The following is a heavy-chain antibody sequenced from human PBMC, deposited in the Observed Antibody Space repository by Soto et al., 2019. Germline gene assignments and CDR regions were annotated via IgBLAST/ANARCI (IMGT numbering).Heavy chain of an antibody. D-gene: IGHD4-17*01. J-gene: IGHJ4*02. V-gene: IGHV1-69*13. CDR2: VIPAFNTS. CDR1: GGAFGRYS. CDR3: ARGDEMTAVTIFEY. Sequence: SVKVSCKASGGAFGRYSVSWVRQAPGQGLEWIGGVIPAFNTSNYSLKFQGRVAIFADLSTSTVFMELRSLRSEDTALYYCARGDEMTAVTIFEYWGQGTLVTVSS.